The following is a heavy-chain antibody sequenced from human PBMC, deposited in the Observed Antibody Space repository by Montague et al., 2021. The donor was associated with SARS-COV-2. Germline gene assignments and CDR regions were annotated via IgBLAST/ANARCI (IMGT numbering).Heavy chain of an antibody. J-gene: IGHJ4*02. D-gene: IGHD2-2*01. V-gene: IGHV3-21*01. Sequence: SLRLSCAASGFTLSSYSMNEVRQAPGKGLEWVSSISSSISYIYYXDSVKGLFTISRDNAKNSLYLQMNSLRAEDTAVYYCARDSRVIPGYWGQGALVTVSS. CDR2: ISSSISYI. CDR1: GFTLSSYS. CDR3: ARDSRVIPGY.